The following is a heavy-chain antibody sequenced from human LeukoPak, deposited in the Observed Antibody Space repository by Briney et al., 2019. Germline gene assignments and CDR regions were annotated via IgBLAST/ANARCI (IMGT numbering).Heavy chain of an antibody. V-gene: IGHV3-7*04. D-gene: IGHD1-14*01. CDR1: GITFSRNW. CDR2: IKQDGSQI. Sequence: GGSLRLSCAASGITFSRNWMSWVRQAPGKGLEWVAIIKQDGSQISYVGSVKGRFTISRDNANNSLFLQMNSLRAEDTAVYYCARGVGFTTCMDVWGQGTTVTVSS. J-gene: IGHJ6*02. CDR3: ARGVGFTTCMDV.